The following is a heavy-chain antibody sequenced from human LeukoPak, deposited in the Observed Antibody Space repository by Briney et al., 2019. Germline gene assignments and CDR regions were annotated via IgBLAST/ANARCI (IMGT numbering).Heavy chain of an antibody. CDR1: GGSISTYY. CDR3: ARGGSAAAGTIFDY. Sequence: ASETLSLTCTVSGGSISTYYWSWIRQPPGKGLEWIAYIYYSGTTNYNPSLKSRVTILVDTSKNQFSLKLSSVNAADTAVYYCARGGSAAAGTIFDYWGQGTLVTVSS. D-gene: IGHD6-13*01. V-gene: IGHV4-59*01. J-gene: IGHJ4*02. CDR2: IYYSGTT.